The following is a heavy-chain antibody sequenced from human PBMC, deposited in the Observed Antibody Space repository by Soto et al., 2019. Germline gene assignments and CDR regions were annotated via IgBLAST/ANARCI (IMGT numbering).Heavy chain of an antibody. D-gene: IGHD2-15*01. CDR3: ARVAGAPNWFDP. J-gene: IGHJ5*02. CDR1: GYTFTSYD. V-gene: IGHV1-8*01. Sequence: ASVKVSCKASGYTFTSYDINWVRQATGQGLEWMGWMNPNSGNTGYAQKFQGRVTMTRNTSISTAYMELSSLGSEDTAVYYCARVAGAPNWFDPWGQGTLVTVSS. CDR2: MNPNSGNT.